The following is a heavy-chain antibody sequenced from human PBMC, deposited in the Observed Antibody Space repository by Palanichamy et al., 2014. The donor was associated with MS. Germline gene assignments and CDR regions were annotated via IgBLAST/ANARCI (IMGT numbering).Heavy chain of an antibody. CDR3: ARRTHGPADS. J-gene: IGHJ4*02. CDR1: AFAFSTYA. CDR2: ITGNSENA. D-gene: IGHD4-17*01. V-gene: IGHV3-23*01. Sequence: EVQLLESGGGLVXPGGSLRLSCAASAFAFSTYAMDWVRQAPGKGLEWISAITGNSENAYYADSVKGRFTISRDNSKNTVYLQMNSLRAGDTAVYYCARRTHGPADSWGQGTLVTVSS.